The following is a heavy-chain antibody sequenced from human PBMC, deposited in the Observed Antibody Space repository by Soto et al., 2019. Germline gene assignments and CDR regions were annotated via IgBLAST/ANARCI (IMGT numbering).Heavy chain of an antibody. Sequence: QVQLQESGPGLVKPSETLSLTCTVSGGPISNYYWSWIRQPPGKGLEWIGYIYYSGSTSYNPSLKSRVTISVHTSKNQLSLKLTSVTAADTAVYYCARHIWSVPQYFDYWGRGTLVTVSS. J-gene: IGHJ4*02. CDR3: ARHIWSVPQYFDY. CDR1: GGPISNYY. V-gene: IGHV4-59*08. D-gene: IGHD3-16*01. CDR2: IYYSGST.